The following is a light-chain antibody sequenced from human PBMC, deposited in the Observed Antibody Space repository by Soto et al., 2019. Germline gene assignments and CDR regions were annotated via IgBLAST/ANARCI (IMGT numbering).Light chain of an antibody. CDR3: KQSLQLRT. CDR2: EVS. CDR1: QSLLHSDGKTR. Sequence: DIAMTQTPLSLSVTPGQPASISCKSSQSLLHSDGKTRLSWYLQKPGQPPHLLIYEVSKRFSGVPERVSGSGSGTDFTLKISRVEAEDVGVYYCKQSLQLRTFGQGTKVEIK. V-gene: IGKV2D-29*01. J-gene: IGKJ1*01.